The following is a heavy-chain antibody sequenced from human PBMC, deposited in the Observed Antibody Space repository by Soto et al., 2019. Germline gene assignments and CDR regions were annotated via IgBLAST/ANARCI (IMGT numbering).Heavy chain of an antibody. CDR3: AGDTYSGYGYPLGYYYYAMDV. V-gene: IGHV1-69*13. D-gene: IGHD5-12*01. J-gene: IGHJ6*02. CDR1: VCTLSSYA. CDR2: MNPISGTA. Sequence: XSLKVSCKASVCTLSSYAISWVRQAPGQRLEGMGGMNPISGTANYAQKFQGGVTMTGDDSTRRASMETSSLRSEGTAVYYCAGDTYSGYGYPLGYYYYAMDVWGQGTPVTVSS.